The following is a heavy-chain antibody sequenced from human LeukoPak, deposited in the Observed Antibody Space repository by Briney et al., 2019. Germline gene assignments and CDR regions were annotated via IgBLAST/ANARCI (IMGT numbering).Heavy chain of an antibody. V-gene: IGHV1-2*02. D-gene: IGHD4-17*01. Sequence: ASAKVSCKASGYTFTGYYMHWVRQAPGQGLEWMGWINPNSGGTNYAQKFQGRVTMTRDTSISTAYMELSRLRSDDTAVYYCARDLGATVTRNYYYYYGMDVWGQGTTVTVSS. CDR1: GYTFTGYY. J-gene: IGHJ6*02. CDR3: ARDLGATVTRNYYYYYGMDV. CDR2: INPNSGGT.